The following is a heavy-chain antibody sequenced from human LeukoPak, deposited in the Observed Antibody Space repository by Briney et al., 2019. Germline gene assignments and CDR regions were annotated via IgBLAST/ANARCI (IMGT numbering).Heavy chain of an antibody. V-gene: IGHV3-23*01. Sequence: GGSLRLSCAASGFTFSSYAMRWVRLAPGKGLEWVSTISGSGGSTYYADSVKGRFTISRDNSKNTLYLQMNSLRAEDTAVYYCAKDVTRDYFDYWGQGTLVTVSS. D-gene: IGHD4-11*01. CDR3: AKDVTRDYFDY. J-gene: IGHJ4*02. CDR2: ISGSGGST. CDR1: GFTFSSYA.